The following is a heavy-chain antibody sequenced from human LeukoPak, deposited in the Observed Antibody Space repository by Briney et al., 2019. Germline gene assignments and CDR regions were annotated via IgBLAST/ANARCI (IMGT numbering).Heavy chain of an antibody. V-gene: IGHV4-39*07. CDR3: ARDRQLGY. D-gene: IGHD6-13*01. Sequence: SETLSLTCTVSGGSISSSSYYWGWIRQPPGKGLEWIGSIYYSGSTYYNPSLKSRVTISVDTSKNQFSLKLSSVTAADTAVYYCARDRQLGYWGQGTLVTVSS. J-gene: IGHJ4*02. CDR1: GGSISSSSYY. CDR2: IYYSGST.